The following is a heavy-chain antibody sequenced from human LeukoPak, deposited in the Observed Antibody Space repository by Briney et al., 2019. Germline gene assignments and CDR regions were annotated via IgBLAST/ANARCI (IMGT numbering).Heavy chain of an antibody. CDR1: GGSISSGSYY. Sequence: SETLSLTCTVSGGSISSGSYYWGWIRQPPGKGLEWIGSIYYSGSTYYNPSLKSRVTISVDTSKNQFSLNLTSVTAADTAVYYCGRSRRINASLYYYMDVWGKGTTVTVSS. J-gene: IGHJ6*03. CDR2: IYYSGST. V-gene: IGHV4-39*01. D-gene: IGHD2-15*01. CDR3: GRSRRINASLYYYMDV.